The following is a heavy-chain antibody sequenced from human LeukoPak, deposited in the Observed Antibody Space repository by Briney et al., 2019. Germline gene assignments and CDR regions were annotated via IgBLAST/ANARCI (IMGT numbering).Heavy chain of an antibody. Sequence: GGSLRLSCAASGFTFSSYGMHWVRQAPGKGLEWVAFIRYDGSNKYYADSVKGRFTISRDNSKNTLYLQMSSLRSEDTAVYYCATGETRYNWNYEGYWGQGTLVTVSS. J-gene: IGHJ4*02. CDR3: ATGETRYNWNYEGY. CDR2: IRYDGSNK. V-gene: IGHV3-30*02. D-gene: IGHD1-7*01. CDR1: GFTFSSYG.